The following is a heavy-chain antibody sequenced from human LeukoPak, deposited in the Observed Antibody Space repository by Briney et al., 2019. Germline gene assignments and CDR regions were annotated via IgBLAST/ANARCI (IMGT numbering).Heavy chain of an antibody. D-gene: IGHD4-17*01. J-gene: IGHJ6*03. CDR1: GYTLTELS. Sequence: GASVKVSCKVSGYTLTELSMHWVRQAPGKGLEWMGGFDPEDGETIYAQKFQGRVTMTEDTSTDTAYMELSSLRSEDTAVYYCATDPPTAPEDYYYYMDVWGKGTTVTVSS. CDR2: FDPEDGET. V-gene: IGHV1-24*01. CDR3: ATDPPTAPEDYYYYMDV.